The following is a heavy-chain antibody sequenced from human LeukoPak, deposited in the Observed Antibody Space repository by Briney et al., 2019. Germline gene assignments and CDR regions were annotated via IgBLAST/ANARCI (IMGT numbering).Heavy chain of an antibody. V-gene: IGHV4-30-4*01. D-gene: IGHD3-10*02. Sequence: SETLSLACTVSGDSINSGNSHWTWIRQPPGKGLEWLGSVYDSWNNYYNPSLESRITMSVDTSKNQYSLELSSVIAADTAVYYCASYFVGNGGRGYWGQGALVTVSS. CDR2: VYDSWNN. CDR1: GDSINSGNSH. CDR3: ASYFVGNGGRGY. J-gene: IGHJ4*02.